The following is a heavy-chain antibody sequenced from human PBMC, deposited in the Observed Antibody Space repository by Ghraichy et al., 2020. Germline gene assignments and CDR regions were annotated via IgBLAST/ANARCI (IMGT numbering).Heavy chain of an antibody. D-gene: IGHD1-14*01. CDR2: IFHSGST. Sequence: SETLSLTCTVSGDSISSGIYYWGWIRQPPGKGLEWIGSIFHSGSTYYNPSLKSRVTISVDTSKNQFSLRLSSVTAADTAVYYCARVPYTVRTIGFNFWGQGTLVTVSS. J-gene: IGHJ4*02. CDR3: ARVPYTVRTIGFNF. V-gene: IGHV4-39*01. CDR1: GDSISSGIYY.